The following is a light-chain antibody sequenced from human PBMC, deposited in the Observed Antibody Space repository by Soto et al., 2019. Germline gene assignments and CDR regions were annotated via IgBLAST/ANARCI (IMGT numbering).Light chain of an antibody. V-gene: IGKV2-28*01. CDR3: MQGLQDLT. CDR1: QSLLYSNGYNY. J-gene: IGKJ5*01. CDR2: LGS. Sequence: IVMTQSPLSLPVTPGEPASISCRSSQSLLYSNGYNYLDWYLQRPGQSPQLLIYLGSNRATGVPDRFSGRGSGTYFTLKISRVEAEDVGVYYCMQGLQDLTFGQGTRLEIQ.